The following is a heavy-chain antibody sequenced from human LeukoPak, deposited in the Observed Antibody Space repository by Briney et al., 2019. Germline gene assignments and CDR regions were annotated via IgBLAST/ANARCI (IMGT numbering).Heavy chain of an antibody. Sequence: GRSLRLSCAASGFTFSNYAMSWVRQSPGKGLEWVSMVIGSVASTFYADSVKGRFTISRDNSKNTLYLQMNSLRAEDTAVYYCLAWQQLVFERLSERWFDPWGQGTLVTVSS. V-gene: IGHV3-23*01. J-gene: IGHJ5*02. CDR2: VIGSVAST. D-gene: IGHD6-13*01. CDR1: GFTFSNYA. CDR3: LAWQQLVFERLSERWFDP.